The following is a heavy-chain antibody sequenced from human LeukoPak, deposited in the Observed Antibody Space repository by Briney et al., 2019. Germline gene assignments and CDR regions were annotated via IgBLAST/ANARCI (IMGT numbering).Heavy chain of an antibody. CDR2: IAYHGNTE. J-gene: IGHJ4*02. V-gene: IGHV3-30*18. D-gene: IGHD6-13*01. CDR3: AKTRPLDSSSWSHGDY. Sequence: GGSLRLSCAVSGFTISSHGMHWVRQAPGKGPEWVAMIAYHGNTEYYGDSVKGRFTISRDNSKNTLYLQMNSLRAEDTAVYYCAKTRPLDSSSWSHGDYWGQGTLVTVSS. CDR1: GFTISSHG.